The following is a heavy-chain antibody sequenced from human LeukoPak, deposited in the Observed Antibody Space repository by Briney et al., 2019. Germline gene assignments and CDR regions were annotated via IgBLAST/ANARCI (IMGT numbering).Heavy chain of an antibody. CDR1: GFTFSSYS. V-gene: IGHV3-21*01. CDR3: ARDHGYSSSLSN. J-gene: IGHJ4*02. Sequence: KSGGSLRLSCAASGFTFSSYSMNWVRQAPGKGLEWVSSISSSSYIYYADSVKARFTISRDNAKNSLYLQMNSLRAEDTAVYYCARDHGYSSSLSNWGQGTLVTVSS. D-gene: IGHD6-13*01. CDR2: ISSSSYI.